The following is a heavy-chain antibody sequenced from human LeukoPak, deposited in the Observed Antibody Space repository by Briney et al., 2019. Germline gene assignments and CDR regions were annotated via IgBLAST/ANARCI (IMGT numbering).Heavy chain of an antibody. V-gene: IGHV4-38-2*02. CDR2: IYHSGST. CDR3: ARASAYSSSALDY. J-gene: IGHJ4*02. Sequence: PSETLSLTCTVSGYSISSGYYWGWIRQPPGKGLEWIGSIYHSGSTYYNPSLKSRVTISVDTSKNQFSLKLSSVTAADTAVYYCARASAYSSSALDYWGQGTLVTVSS. D-gene: IGHD6-6*01. CDR1: GYSISSGYY.